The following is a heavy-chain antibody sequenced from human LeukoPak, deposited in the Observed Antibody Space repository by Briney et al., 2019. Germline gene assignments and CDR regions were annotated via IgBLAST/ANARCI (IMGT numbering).Heavy chain of an antibody. Sequence: GGSLRLSCAASGFTFSSYWMTWVRQAPGKGLEWVANIKQDGSEKYYVDSVKGRSTISRDNARNSLYLQMSSLRAEDTAVYYCARAAGFYFTSGNYLSSGYWGQGTLVTVSS. CDR3: ARAAGFYFTSGNYLSSGY. D-gene: IGHD3-10*01. V-gene: IGHV3-7*03. J-gene: IGHJ4*02. CDR2: IKQDGSEK. CDR1: GFTFSSYW.